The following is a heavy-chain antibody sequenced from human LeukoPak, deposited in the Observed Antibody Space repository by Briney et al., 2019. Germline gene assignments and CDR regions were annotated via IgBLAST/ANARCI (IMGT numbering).Heavy chain of an antibody. CDR2: ISAYKGNT. D-gene: IGHD5-24*01. CDR1: GYTFTSYG. CDR3: ARDRRWRRDSKTPYYYYGMDV. J-gene: IGHJ6*02. Sequence: ASLKLSCKASGYTFTSYGLNLVRPAPGQGLEGVGWISAYKGNTIYAQKLQGSVAITTDTSTRTVYMELRSLRSDDTAVYYCARDRRWRRDSKTPYYYYGMDVWGQGTTVTVS. V-gene: IGHV1-18*01.